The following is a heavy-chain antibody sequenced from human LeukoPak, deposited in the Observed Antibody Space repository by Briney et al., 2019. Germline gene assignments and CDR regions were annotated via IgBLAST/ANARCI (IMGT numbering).Heavy chain of an antibody. Sequence: GGSLRLSCAASGFTFSSYAMHRVRQAPGKGQEWVAVISYDGSNKYYADSVKGRFTISRDNSKNTLYLQMNSLRAEDTAVYYCARDSLYSSSWRTFDYWGQGTLVTVSS. CDR2: ISYDGSNK. J-gene: IGHJ4*02. V-gene: IGHV3-30-3*01. CDR3: ARDSLYSSSWRTFDY. CDR1: GFTFSSYA. D-gene: IGHD6-13*01.